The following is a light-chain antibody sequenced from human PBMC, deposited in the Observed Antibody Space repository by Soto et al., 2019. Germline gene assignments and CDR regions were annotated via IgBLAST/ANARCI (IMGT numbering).Light chain of an antibody. V-gene: IGKV1-12*01. CDR2: DVS. CDR1: QAVTSP. CDR3: QQSNNHPIS. J-gene: IGKJ5*01. Sequence: TEAPCSMFPSVVYGVIITCLASQAVTSPLASFQQKPGTAPKLVIYDVSSLQSGVPSSFSGSGSGTEFTITISSLQPEDFATYSCQQSNNHPISFGQGTRLEIK.